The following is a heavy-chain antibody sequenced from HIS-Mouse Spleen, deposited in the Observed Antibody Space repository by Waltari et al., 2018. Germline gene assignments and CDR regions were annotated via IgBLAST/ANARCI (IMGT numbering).Heavy chain of an antibody. V-gene: IGHV3-30*04. D-gene: IGHD6-6*01. Sequence: QVQLVESGGGVVQPGRSLRLYCAASGVTFSSYAMHWVRQAPGKGLEWVAVISYDGSNKYYADSVKGRFTISRDNSKNTLYLQMNSLRAEDTAVYYCARGGIAARPKAFDIWGQGTMVTVSS. CDR2: ISYDGSNK. CDR3: ARGGIAARPKAFDI. J-gene: IGHJ3*02. CDR1: GVTFSSYA.